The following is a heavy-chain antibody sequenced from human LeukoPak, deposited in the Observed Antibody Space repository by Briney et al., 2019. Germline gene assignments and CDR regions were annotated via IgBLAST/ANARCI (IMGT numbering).Heavy chain of an antibody. J-gene: IGHJ6*02. V-gene: IGHV7-4-1*02. Sequence: ASVKVSCKASGYSFTTYAMNWVRQAPGHGLEWMGLINTNTENPTYAQGFTGRIVFSLDTSVSTAYLQISSLRAEDTAVYYCARVGVRSTPSSQGVDYYYYGMDIWGQGTTVTVSS. D-gene: IGHD2-2*01. CDR3: ARVGVRSTPSSQGVDYYYYGMDI. CDR2: INTNTENP. CDR1: GYSFTTYA.